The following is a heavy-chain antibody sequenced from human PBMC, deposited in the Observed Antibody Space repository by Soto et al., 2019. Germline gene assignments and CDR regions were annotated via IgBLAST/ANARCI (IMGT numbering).Heavy chain of an antibody. Sequence: PSETLSLTCTVSGGSISSYYWSWIRQPPGKGLEWIGYIYYSGSTNYNPSLKSRVTISVDTSKNQFSLKLSSVTAADTAVYYCARAFGTTIFGVAILPRAWFDPWGQGTLVTVSS. CDR2: IYYSGST. CDR1: GGSISSYY. V-gene: IGHV4-59*01. CDR3: ARAFGTTIFGVAILPRAWFDP. J-gene: IGHJ5*02. D-gene: IGHD3-3*01.